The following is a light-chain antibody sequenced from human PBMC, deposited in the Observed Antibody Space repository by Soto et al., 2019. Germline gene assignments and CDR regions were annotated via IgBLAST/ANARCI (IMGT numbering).Light chain of an antibody. J-gene: IGKJ1*01. CDR2: GAS. CDR3: QQYGSSGT. Sequence: EIVSTQSPATLSLSQGERATLSCRVSQSVSSYLAWYQQKPGQAPSLLIYGASNRATGIPDRFSGSGSGTDFTLTIRRLEPEDFAVYYCQQYGSSGTFGQGTKVDIK. CDR1: QSVSSY. V-gene: IGKV3-20*01.